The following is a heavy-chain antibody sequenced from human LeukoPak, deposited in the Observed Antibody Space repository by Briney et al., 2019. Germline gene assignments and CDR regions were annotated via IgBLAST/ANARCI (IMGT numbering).Heavy chain of an antibody. Sequence: PGGSLRLSCAASGFTFSSYSMNWVRQAPGKGLEWVSSISSSSSYIYYAESVKGRFTISRDNAKNSLYLQMNSLRAEDTAVYYCARCCSSTSCYTKIAARPGYYYYGMDVWGQGTTVTVSS. CDR2: ISSSSSYI. J-gene: IGHJ6*02. V-gene: IGHV3-21*01. D-gene: IGHD2-2*02. CDR3: ARCCSSTSCYTKIAARPGYYYYGMDV. CDR1: GFTFSSYS.